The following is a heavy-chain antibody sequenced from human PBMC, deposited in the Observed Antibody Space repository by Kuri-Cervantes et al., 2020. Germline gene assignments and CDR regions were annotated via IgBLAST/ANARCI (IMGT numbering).Heavy chain of an antibody. CDR2: IYTSGST. CDR1: GGSISSYY. Sequence: SETLSLTCTVSGGSISSYYWSWIRQPAGKGLEWIGGIYTSGSTNYNPSLKSRVTMSVDTSKNQFSLKLSSVTAADTAVYYRARDRAAAGTIYFDYWGQGTLVTVSS. D-gene: IGHD6-13*01. V-gene: IGHV4-4*07. CDR3: ARDRAAAGTIYFDY. J-gene: IGHJ4*02.